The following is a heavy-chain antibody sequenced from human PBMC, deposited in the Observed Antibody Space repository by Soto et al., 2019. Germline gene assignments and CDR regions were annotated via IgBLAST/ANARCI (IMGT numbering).Heavy chain of an antibody. CDR1: GYTFTSYY. V-gene: IGHV1-46*03. D-gene: IGHD1-20*01. Sequence: ASVKVSCKASGYTFTSYYMHWVRQAPGQGLEWMGIINPSGGSTSYAQKFQGRVTMTRDTSTSTVYMELSSLRSEDTAVYYCARVGWITGTTHKYYFDYWGQGNLVTVSS. CDR3: ARVGWITGTTHKYYFDY. J-gene: IGHJ4*02. CDR2: INPSGGST.